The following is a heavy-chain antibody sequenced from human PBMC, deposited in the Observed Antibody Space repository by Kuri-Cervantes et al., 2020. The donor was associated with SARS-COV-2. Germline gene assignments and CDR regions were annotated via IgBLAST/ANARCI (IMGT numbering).Heavy chain of an antibody. CDR3: VRDGDHWNFDY. D-gene: IGHD1-1*01. CDR1: GFTFSGHW. Sequence: GGSLRLSCAASGFTFSGHWIHWVRQAPGKGRVWVSRINPDGGYTNNADSVKGRFTLSRDNAKNMLFLQMNSLRAEDTAVYYCVRDGDHWNFDYWGQGTLVTVSS. J-gene: IGHJ4*02. CDR2: INPDGGYT. V-gene: IGHV3-74*01.